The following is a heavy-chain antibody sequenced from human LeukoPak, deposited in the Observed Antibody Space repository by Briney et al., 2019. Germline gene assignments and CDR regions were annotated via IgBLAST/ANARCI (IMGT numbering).Heavy chain of an antibody. Sequence: GGSLRLSCAASGFTFSSYSMNWVRQAPGKGLEWVSSISSSSSYIYYADSVKGRFTISRDNAKYSLYLQMNSLRVEDTALYYCARDLYGDYTLDYWGQGTLVTVFS. CDR2: ISSSSSYI. D-gene: IGHD4-17*01. CDR3: ARDLYGDYTLDY. J-gene: IGHJ4*02. V-gene: IGHV3-21*06. CDR1: GFTFSSYS.